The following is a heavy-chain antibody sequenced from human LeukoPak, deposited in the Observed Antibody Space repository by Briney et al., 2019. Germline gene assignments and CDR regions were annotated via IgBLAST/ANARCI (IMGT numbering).Heavy chain of an antibody. CDR1: GFTFSSYA. Sequence: PGGSLRLSCAASGFTFSSYAMSWVRQAPGKGLEWVSAVSGSGGSTYYADSVKGRFTISRDNAKNSLYLQTNSLRAEDTAVYYCARDHYYYDSYFDYWGQGTLVTVSS. CDR2: VSGSGGST. CDR3: ARDHYYYDSYFDY. V-gene: IGHV3-23*01. D-gene: IGHD3-22*01. J-gene: IGHJ4*02.